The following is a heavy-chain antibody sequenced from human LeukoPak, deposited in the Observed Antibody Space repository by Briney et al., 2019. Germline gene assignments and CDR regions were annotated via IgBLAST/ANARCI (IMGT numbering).Heavy chain of an antibody. J-gene: IGHJ4*02. D-gene: IGHD6-13*01. CDR3: ARGRLYSSSYGDY. Sequence: PSETLSLTCTVSGGSVSYYYWNWIRQPPGKGLEWIGEINHSGSTNYNPSLKSRVTISVDTSKNQFSLKLSSVTAADTAVYYCARGRLYSSSYGDYWGQGTLVTVSS. CDR2: INHSGST. V-gene: IGHV4-34*01. CDR1: GGSVSYYY.